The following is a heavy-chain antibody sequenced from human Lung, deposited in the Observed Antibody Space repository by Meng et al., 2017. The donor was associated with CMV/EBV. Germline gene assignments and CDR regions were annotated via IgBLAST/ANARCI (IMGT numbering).Heavy chain of an antibody. CDR2: IYYSGST. J-gene: IGHJ4*02. Sequence: SXTXSLXXSVSGDSINSYYWSWIRQPPGKGLERIGYIYYSGSTNYNPSLKSRVTISLDRSKNQFSLKLNSVTGADTAVYYCARGGSSWSPHPALFDSWGQGXLVTVSS. CDR1: GDSINSYY. CDR3: ARGGSSWSPHPALFDS. V-gene: IGHV4-59*01. D-gene: IGHD2-15*01.